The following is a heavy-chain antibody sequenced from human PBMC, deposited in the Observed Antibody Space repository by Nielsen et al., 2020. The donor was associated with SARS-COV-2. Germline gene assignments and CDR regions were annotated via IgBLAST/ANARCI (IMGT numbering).Heavy chain of an antibody. Sequence: GSLKISCAASGFTFSSYWMSWVRQAPGKGLEWVANIKQDGSEKYYVDSVKGRFTISRDNAKNSLYLQMNSLRAEDTAVYYCARDGVDWYFDLWGRGTLVTVSS. D-gene: IGHD3-16*01. V-gene: IGHV3-7*01. CDR3: ARDGVDWYFDL. CDR1: GFTFSSYW. CDR2: IKQDGSEK. J-gene: IGHJ2*01.